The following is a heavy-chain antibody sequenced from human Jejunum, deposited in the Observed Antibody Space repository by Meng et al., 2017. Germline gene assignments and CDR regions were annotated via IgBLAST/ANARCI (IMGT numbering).Heavy chain of an antibody. CDR3: VRSSGYPDY. CDR1: GFTFSTCW. J-gene: IGHJ4*02. Sequence: VQPVEAGGGLVQPGGSLRLSCAASGFTFSTCWMHWVRQAPGKGLVWVSHISSDGSTTNYADSVKGRFTISRDNARNTLYLQMNSLRAEDTAVYYCVRSSGYPDYWGQGTLVTVSS. CDR2: ISSDGSTT. V-gene: IGHV3-74*01. D-gene: IGHD3-3*01.